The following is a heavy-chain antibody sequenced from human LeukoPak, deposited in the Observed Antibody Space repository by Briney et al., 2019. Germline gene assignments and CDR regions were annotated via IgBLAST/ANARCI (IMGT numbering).Heavy chain of an antibody. J-gene: IGHJ4*02. Sequence: VASVTLSFTSSGYSVTIYGISWVRQAPGQGLEWMGWISAYNGNTNYAQKLQGRVTLNTETSTSTAYMSVSSLRSGKTAVYYSARDQGIQLCLYWGQGTLVTVSS. CDR1: GYSVTIYG. CDR3: ARDQGIQLCLY. CDR2: ISAYNGNT. V-gene: IGHV1-18*01. D-gene: IGHD5-18*01.